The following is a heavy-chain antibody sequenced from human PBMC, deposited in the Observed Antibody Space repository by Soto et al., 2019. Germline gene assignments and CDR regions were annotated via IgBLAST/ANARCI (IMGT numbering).Heavy chain of an antibody. V-gene: IGHV4-34*01. CDR3: ARGQGSMVRGVQRFYGMDV. J-gene: IGHJ6*02. CDR1: GGSFSGYY. D-gene: IGHD3-10*01. CDR2: INHSGST. Sequence: SETLSLTCAIYGGSFSGYYWSWIRQPPGKGLEWIGEINHSGSTNYNPSLKSRVTISVDTSKNQFSLKLSSVTAADTAVYYCARGQGSMVRGVQRFYGMDVWGQGTTVTVSS.